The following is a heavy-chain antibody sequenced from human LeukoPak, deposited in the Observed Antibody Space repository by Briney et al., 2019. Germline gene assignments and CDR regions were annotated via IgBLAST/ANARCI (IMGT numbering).Heavy chain of an antibody. J-gene: IGHJ3*02. CDR2: ISGSGGST. CDR3: AKDLGYRPSELHDFDI. CDR1: GFTFSSYA. V-gene: IGHV3-23*01. Sequence: GGSLRLSCAASGFTFSSYAMSWVRQAPGKGLEWVSAISGSGGSTYYADSVKGRFTISRDNSKNTLYLQMNSLRAEDTAVYYCAKDLGYRPSELHDFDIWGQRTMVTVSS. D-gene: IGHD1-7*01.